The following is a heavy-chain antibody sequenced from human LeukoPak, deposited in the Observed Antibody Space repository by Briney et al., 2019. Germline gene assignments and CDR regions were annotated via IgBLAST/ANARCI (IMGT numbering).Heavy chain of an antibody. Sequence: PSETLSLTCAVSGGSVSSSNWWNWVRQPPGKGLEWIGEIYHSGSTNYNPSLKSRVTISIDKSKNQLSLKLSSVTAADTAVYYCAKGGPRSYYYGMDVWGQGTTVTVSS. CDR3: AKGGPRSYYYGMDV. V-gene: IGHV4-4*02. CDR2: IYHSGST. J-gene: IGHJ6*02. CDR1: GGSVSSSNW.